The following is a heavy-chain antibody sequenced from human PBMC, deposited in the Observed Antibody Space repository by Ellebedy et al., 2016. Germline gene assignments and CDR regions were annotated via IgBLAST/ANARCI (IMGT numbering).Heavy chain of an antibody. CDR1: GFTFSSYG. V-gene: IGHV3-30*18. Sequence: GGSLRLSXAASGFTFSSYGMHWVRQAPGKGLEWVAVISYDGSNKYYADSVKGRFTISRDNSKNTLYLQMNSLRAEDTAVYYCAKVVGNDYGAERGYYYYMDVWGKGTTVTVSS. J-gene: IGHJ6*03. D-gene: IGHD4-17*01. CDR3: AKVVGNDYGAERGYYYYMDV. CDR2: ISYDGSNK.